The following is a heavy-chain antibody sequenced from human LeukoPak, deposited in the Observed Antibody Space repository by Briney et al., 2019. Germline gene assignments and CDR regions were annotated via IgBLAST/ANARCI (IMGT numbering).Heavy chain of an antibody. D-gene: IGHD1-26*01. V-gene: IGHV1-3*01. CDR1: EYTFTRHT. J-gene: IGHJ4*02. CDR2: INAGNGDT. CDR3: ARGNMVGTTMRSPDY. Sequence: ASVKVSCKASEYTFTRHTIHWVRQAPGQRLEWMGWINAGNGDTKYSQNFQGTVSITRDTSASSAYMDLSSLRSDDTAVYYCARGNMVGTTMRSPDYWGQGTLVTVSS.